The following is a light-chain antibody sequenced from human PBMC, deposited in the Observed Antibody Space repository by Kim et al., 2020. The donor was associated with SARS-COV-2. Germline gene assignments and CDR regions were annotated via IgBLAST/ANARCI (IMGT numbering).Light chain of an antibody. Sequence: QSALTQPASVSGSPGQSITISCTGTSSDVGGYNYVSWYQQHPGKAPKLMIYDVSKRPSGVSHRFSGSKSGNTASLTISGLQAEDEADFYCSSYTTRSTWVFGTGTKVT. CDR1: SSDVGGYNY. J-gene: IGLJ1*01. CDR3: SSYTTRSTWV. CDR2: DVS. V-gene: IGLV2-14*01.